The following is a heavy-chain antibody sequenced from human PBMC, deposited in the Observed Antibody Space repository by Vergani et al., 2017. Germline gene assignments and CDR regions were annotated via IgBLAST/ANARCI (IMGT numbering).Heavy chain of an antibody. Sequence: QVQLQESGPGLVKPSETLSLTCTVSGGSISSYYWSWIRQPPGKGLEWIGYIYYSGSTNYNPSLKSRVTISVDTSKNPFSLKLSSVTAADTAVYYCARGLPDYDILTGYSYYYYYGMDVWGQGTTVTVSS. CDR3: ARGLPDYDILTGYSYYYYYGMDV. D-gene: IGHD3-9*01. V-gene: IGHV4-59*01. CDR1: GGSISSYY. CDR2: IYYSGST. J-gene: IGHJ6*02.